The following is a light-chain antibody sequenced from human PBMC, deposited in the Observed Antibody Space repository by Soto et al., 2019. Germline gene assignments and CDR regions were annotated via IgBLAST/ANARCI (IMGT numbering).Light chain of an antibody. CDR2: EVS. J-gene: IGLJ1*01. V-gene: IGLV2-8*01. CDR1: SSDVGGYNY. CDR3: SSFAGSMNFYV. Sequence: QSVLTQPPYASGSPGQSVTISCIGTSSDVGGYNYVSWYQQHPGKAPKLMIYEVSQRPSGVPDRFSGSKSGNTASLTVSGLQAEDEADYYCSSFAGSMNFYVFGTGTKLTVL.